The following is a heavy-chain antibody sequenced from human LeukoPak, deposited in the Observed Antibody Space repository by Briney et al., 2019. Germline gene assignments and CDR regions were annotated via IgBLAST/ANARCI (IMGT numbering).Heavy chain of an antibody. V-gene: IGHV4-59*01. CDR1: GGSISSYY. J-gene: IGHJ4*02. CDR2: IYYSGST. Sequence: SSETLSLTCTVSGGSISSYYWSWIRQPPGKGLEWIGYIYYSGSTNYSPSLKSRVTISVDTSRNQFSLKLSSVTAADTAVYYCARGGGGWLIDWGQGTLVTVSS. CDR3: ARGGGGWLID. D-gene: IGHD6-19*01.